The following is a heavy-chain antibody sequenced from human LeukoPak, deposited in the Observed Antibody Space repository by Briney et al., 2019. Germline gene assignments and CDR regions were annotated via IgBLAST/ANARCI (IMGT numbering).Heavy chain of an antibody. CDR1: GFTFSNAW. J-gene: IGHJ4*02. CDR2: IKSKTDGGTT. V-gene: IGHV3-15*01. CDR3: TTEEAGCYYDSSGYCYFDY. Sequence: GGSLRLSCAASGFTFSNAWMSWVRQAPGKGLEWVGRIKSKTDGGTTDYAAPVKGRFTISRDDSKNTLYLQMNSLKTEDTAVYYCTTEEAGCYYDSSGYCYFDYWGQGTLVTVSS. D-gene: IGHD3-22*01.